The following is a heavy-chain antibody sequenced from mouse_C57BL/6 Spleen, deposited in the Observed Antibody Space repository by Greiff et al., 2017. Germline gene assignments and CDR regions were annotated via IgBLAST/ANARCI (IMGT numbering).Heavy chain of an antibody. Sequence: QSGPGLVKPSQSLSLTCSVTGYSITSGYYWNWIRQFPGNKLEWMGYISYDGSNNYNPSLKNRISITRDTSKNQFFLKLNSVTTEDTATYYCASWAFDYWGQGTTLTVSS. V-gene: IGHV3-6*01. CDR2: ISYDGSN. CDR3: ASWAFDY. CDR1: GYSITSGYY. D-gene: IGHD4-1*01. J-gene: IGHJ2*01.